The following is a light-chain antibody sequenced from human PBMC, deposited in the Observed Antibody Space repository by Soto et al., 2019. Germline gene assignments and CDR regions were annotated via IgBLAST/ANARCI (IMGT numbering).Light chain of an antibody. Sequence: QSVLTQPASVSGSPGQSITISCTGTSSDVGSYNFVSWYQHHPGKVPKLIIFDVNNRPSGISNRFSGSKSDNTASLTISWLQAEDEADYYCTSYTNSGTYILGTGTKVTV. CDR2: DVN. CDR3: TSYTNSGTYI. V-gene: IGLV2-14*03. J-gene: IGLJ1*01. CDR1: SSDVGSYNF.